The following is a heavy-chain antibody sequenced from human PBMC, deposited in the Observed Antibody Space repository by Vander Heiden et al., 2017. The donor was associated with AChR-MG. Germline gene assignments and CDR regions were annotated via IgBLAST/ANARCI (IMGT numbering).Heavy chain of an antibody. J-gene: IGHJ3*02. CDR3: ARYRSFLGYDSSGYYSGHDAFDI. Sequence: QVQLQESGPGLVKPSETLSLTCTVSGGSISSYYWSWIRQPPGKGLEWIGYIYYSGSTNYNPSLKSRVTISVDTSKNQFSLKLSSVTAADTAVYYCARYRSFLGYDSSGYYSGHDAFDIWGQGTMVTVSS. CDR1: GGSISSYY. V-gene: IGHV4-59*01. D-gene: IGHD3-22*01. CDR2: IYYSGST.